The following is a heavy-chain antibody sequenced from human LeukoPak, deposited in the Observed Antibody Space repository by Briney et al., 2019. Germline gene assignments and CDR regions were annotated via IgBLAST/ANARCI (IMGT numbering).Heavy chain of an antibody. J-gene: IGHJ4*02. CDR1: GYTFTGYY. CDR2: INPNSGGT. D-gene: IGHD2-15*01. V-gene: IGHV1-2*06. Sequence: ASEKVSCKASGYTFTGYYMHWVRQAPGQGLEWMGRINPNSGGTNYAQKFQGRVTMTRDTSISTAYMELSRLRSDDTAVYYCARALDSGSGRYYFDYWGQGTLVTVSS. CDR3: ARALDSGSGRYYFDY.